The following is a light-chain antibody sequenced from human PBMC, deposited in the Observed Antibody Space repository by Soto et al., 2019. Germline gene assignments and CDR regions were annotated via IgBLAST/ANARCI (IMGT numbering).Light chain of an antibody. V-gene: IGKV3-20*01. CDR2: GAS. CDR3: QQSGSPTPR. J-gene: IGKJ1*01. CDR1: QSVSSEY. Sequence: EILVTQTLYTVSSSQIETVTLSFRNSQSVSSEYLAWSQQRPDQAPRLLFYGASSRATGTPDRFSGSGSGTDFTLTISRLEPEDFAVYYCQQSGSPTPRFGQGSKVDIK.